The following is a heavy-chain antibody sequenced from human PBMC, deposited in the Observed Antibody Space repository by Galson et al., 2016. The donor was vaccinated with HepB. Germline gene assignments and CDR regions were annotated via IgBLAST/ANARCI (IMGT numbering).Heavy chain of an antibody. J-gene: IGHJ4*02. D-gene: IGHD5-12*01. CDR2: ISGSGDNT. Sequence: SLRLSCAASGFTFSNYAMSWVRQAPGKGLEWVSSISGSGDNTYYADSVKGRFTISRDNSKDTLYLQMDSLRAEDTAVYYCARDPHQGGYAPDYWGQGTLITVSS. CDR3: ARDPHQGGYAPDY. V-gene: IGHV3-23*01. CDR1: GFTFSNYA.